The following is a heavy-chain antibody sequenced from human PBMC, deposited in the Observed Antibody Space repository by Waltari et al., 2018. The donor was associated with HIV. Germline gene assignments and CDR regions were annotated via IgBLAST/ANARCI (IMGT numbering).Heavy chain of an antibody. CDR2: IIPILGIA. V-gene: IGHV1-69*02. CDR3: ARAPMTTVPFDP. D-gene: IGHD4-17*01. Sequence: QVQLVQSGAEVKKPGASVKVSCKASGGTSSSYTISWVRQAPGQGLEWMVRIIPILGIANYAQKFQGRVTITADKSTSTAYMELSSLRSEDTAVYYCARAPMTTVPFDPWGQGTLVTVSS. CDR1: GGTSSSYT. J-gene: IGHJ5*02.